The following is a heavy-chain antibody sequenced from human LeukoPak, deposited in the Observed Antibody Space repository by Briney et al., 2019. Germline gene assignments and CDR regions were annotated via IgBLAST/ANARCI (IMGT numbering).Heavy chain of an antibody. CDR2: ISGSGGST. CDR3: ARVVVITGYYFDY. D-gene: IGHD3-22*01. CDR1: GFTFSSYA. V-gene: IGHV3-23*01. J-gene: IGHJ4*02. Sequence: GGSLRLSCAASGFTFSSYAMSWVRQAPGKGLEWVSAISGSGGSTYYADSVKGRFTISRDNSKNTLYLQMNSLRAEDTAVYYCARVVVITGYYFDYWGQGTLVTVSS.